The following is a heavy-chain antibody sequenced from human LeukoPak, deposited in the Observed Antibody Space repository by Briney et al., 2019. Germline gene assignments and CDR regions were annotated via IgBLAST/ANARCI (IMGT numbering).Heavy chain of an antibody. D-gene: IGHD2-2*02. V-gene: IGHV4-59*01. CDR2: IFYNGDT. CDR3: ARRAASAIVYYYFYMDV. J-gene: IGHJ6*03. Sequence: SETLSLTCTVSGGSIRNSYWSWSRQPPGKGLKWIGYIFYNGDTNYNPSLKGRVTMSVDTSKNQFSLKLNSVTAADTAVYYCARRAASAIVYYYFYMDVWGKGTTVTVSS. CDR1: GGSIRNSY.